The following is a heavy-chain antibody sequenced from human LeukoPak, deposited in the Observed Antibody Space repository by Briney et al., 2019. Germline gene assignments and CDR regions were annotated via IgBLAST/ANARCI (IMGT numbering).Heavy chain of an antibody. D-gene: IGHD1/OR15-1a*01. Sequence: ASVTVSCTASGHTFSNYYMHWVRQAPGQGLEWMGIIGPSGSTTYLQKFQGRVTMTRDTSTSSVYMELSSLRSDDTAVYYCAREYPNTLYFDQWGQGTLVSVSS. J-gene: IGHJ4*02. CDR1: GHTFSNYY. CDR3: AREYPNTLYFDQ. CDR2: IGPSGST. V-gene: IGHV1-46*01.